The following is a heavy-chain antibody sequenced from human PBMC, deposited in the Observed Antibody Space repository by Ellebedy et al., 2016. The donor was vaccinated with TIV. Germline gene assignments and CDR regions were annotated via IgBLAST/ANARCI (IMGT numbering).Heavy chain of an antibody. Sequence: SVKVSCXASGFTFTSSAVQWVRQARGQRLEWIGWIVVGSGNTNYAQKFQERVTITRDMSTSTAYMELSSLRSEDTAVYYCAATGSIYGGGYYGMDVWGQGTTVTVSS. J-gene: IGHJ6*02. D-gene: IGHD1-1*01. CDR1: GFTFTSSA. CDR2: IVVGSGNT. CDR3: AATGSIYGGGYYGMDV. V-gene: IGHV1-58*01.